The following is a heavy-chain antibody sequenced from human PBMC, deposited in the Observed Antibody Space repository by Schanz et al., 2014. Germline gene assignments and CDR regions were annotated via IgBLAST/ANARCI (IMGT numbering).Heavy chain of an antibody. CDR1: GFTMITYA. J-gene: IGHJ4*02. D-gene: IGHD3-3*01. V-gene: IGHV3-23*04. CDR3: ARGSGTFDS. Sequence: VQLVESGGGVVQPGRSLRLSCAASGFTMITYAMHWVRQPPGKGLEWVSVIAGDGGGPNYVDSVKGRFTISRDNSDNTLYLQMNNLRAEDTAVYYCARGSGTFDSWGQGTLVTVSS. CDR2: IAGDGGGP.